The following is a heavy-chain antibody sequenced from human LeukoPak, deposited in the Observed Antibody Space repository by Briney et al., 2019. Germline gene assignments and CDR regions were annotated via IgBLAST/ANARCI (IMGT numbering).Heavy chain of an antibody. Sequence: SVKVSCKASGGTFSSYAISGVRQAPGQGLEWMGRIIPIFGTANYAQKFQGRVTITADKSTSTAYMELSSLRSEDTAVYYCARGDIVATIPFYYWGQGTLVTVSS. CDR1: GGTFSSYA. D-gene: IGHD5-12*01. CDR3: ARGDIVATIPFYY. CDR2: IIPIFGTA. V-gene: IGHV1-69*06. J-gene: IGHJ4*02.